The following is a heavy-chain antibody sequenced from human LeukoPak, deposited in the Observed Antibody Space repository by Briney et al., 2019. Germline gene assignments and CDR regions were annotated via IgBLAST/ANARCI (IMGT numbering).Heavy chain of an antibody. CDR2: IWYDGSNK. V-gene: IGHV3-33*03. D-gene: IGHD1-26*01. CDR3: AKDSPFGGN. J-gene: IGHJ4*02. Sequence: GRSLRLSCAASGFTFSSYGMHWVRQAPGKGLEWVAVIWYDGSNKYYADSVKGRFTISRDNAKNSLYLQMNSLRAEDTAVYYCAKDSPFGGNWGQGTLVTVSS. CDR1: GFTFSSYG.